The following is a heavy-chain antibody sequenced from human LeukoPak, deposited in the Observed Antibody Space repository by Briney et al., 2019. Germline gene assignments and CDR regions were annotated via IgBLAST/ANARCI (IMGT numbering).Heavy chain of an antibody. J-gene: IGHJ4*02. V-gene: IGHV3-9*03. CDR2: ISWNSGSI. Sequence: GGSLRLSCAASGFTFDDYAMHWVRQAPGKGLEWVSGISWNSGSIGYADSVKGRFTISRDNAKNSLYLQMNSLRAEDMALYYCAKGIAVAASGGFDYWGQRTLVTVSS. D-gene: IGHD6-19*01. CDR3: AKGIAVAASGGFDY. CDR1: GFTFDDYA.